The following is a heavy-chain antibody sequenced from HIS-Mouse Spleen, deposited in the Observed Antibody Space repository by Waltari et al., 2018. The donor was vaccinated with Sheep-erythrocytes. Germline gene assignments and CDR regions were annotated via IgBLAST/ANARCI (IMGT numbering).Heavy chain of an antibody. CDR2: IYYSGST. CDR1: GGSISSYY. D-gene: IGHD1-26*01. V-gene: IGHV4-59*08. J-gene: IGHJ4*02. CDR3: ARLELGQFDY. Sequence: QVQLQESGPGLVKPSETLSLTCTVSGGSISSYYWSWIRQPPGKGLEWIGYIYYSGSTDYNPSLKSRVTISVDTSKNQFSLKLSYVTAADTAVYYCARLELGQFDYWGQGTLVTVSS.